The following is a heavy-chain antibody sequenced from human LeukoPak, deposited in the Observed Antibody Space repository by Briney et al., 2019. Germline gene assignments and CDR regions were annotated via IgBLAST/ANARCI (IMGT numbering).Heavy chain of an antibody. D-gene: IGHD4-17*01. CDR1: GFTFSSYW. CDR2: IKKDGSEK. V-gene: IGHV3-7*01. CDR3: ARDPAATVIDYMDV. J-gene: IGHJ6*03. Sequence: PGGSLRLSCAASGFTFSSYWMSWVRQAPGKGLEWVANIKKDGSEKYYVDSVKGRFTISRDNFKNTVSLQLNGLGTEDAGVYYCARDPAATVIDYMDVWGKGTTVTISS.